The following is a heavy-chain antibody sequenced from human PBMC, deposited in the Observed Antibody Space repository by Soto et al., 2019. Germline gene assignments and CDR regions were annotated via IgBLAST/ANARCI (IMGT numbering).Heavy chain of an antibody. Sequence: ASVKVCCKVSGYTLTELSMQWVRQAPGKGLEWMGGFDPEDGETIYAQKFQGRVTMTEDTSTDTAYMELSSLRSEDTAVYYCATARFSRRGPHFDYWGQGTLVTVSS. CDR2: FDPEDGET. V-gene: IGHV1-24*01. CDR3: ATARFSRRGPHFDY. J-gene: IGHJ4*02. CDR1: GYTLTELS. D-gene: IGHD3-3*01.